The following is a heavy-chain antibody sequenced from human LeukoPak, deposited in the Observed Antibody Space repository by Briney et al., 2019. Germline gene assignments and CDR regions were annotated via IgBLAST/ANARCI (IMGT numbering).Heavy chain of an antibody. J-gene: IGHJ4*02. CDR2: ISGSGVST. Sequence: GGSLRLSCAASGFTFSSIAMSWVRQAPGKGLEWVSTISGSGVSTYYSDSVKGRFTISRDNSRNTLYLQMNTLRAEDTAVYYCAKASASCYRCYDYWGQGTLVTVSS. CDR3: AKASASCYRCYDY. CDR1: GFTFSSIA. V-gene: IGHV3-23*01. D-gene: IGHD3-10*01.